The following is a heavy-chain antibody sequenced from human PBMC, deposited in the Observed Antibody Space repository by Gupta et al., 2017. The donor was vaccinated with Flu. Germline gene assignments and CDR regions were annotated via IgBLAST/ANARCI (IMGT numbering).Heavy chain of an antibody. CDR1: GYTFTSYY. J-gene: IGHJ4*02. D-gene: IGHD3-22*01. V-gene: IGHV1-46*01. Sequence: QVQLVQSGAAVKKPEASVTVSCTASGYTFTSYYMHWVPQAPGQGLEWMGIINPSGGSTSYAQKFQGRVTMTRDTSTSTVYMELSSLRSEDTAVYYCARDTLGYYDSSGYYGYFDYWGQGTLVTVSS. CDR2: INPSGGST. CDR3: ARDTLGYYDSSGYYGYFDY.